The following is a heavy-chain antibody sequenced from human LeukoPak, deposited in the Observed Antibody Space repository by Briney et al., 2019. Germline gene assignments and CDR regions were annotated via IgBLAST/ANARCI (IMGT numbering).Heavy chain of an antibody. CDR3: TRDSPGPVDTATRGWFDP. D-gene: IGHD5-18*01. CDR1: GFGFGDYA. CDR2: IRSKSYGGTT. V-gene: IGHV3-49*04. J-gene: IGHJ5*02. Sequence: QPGGSLRLSCTTSGFGFGDYAMSWVRQAPGKGVERVSYIRSKSYGGTTEYDPSVRGRFSISRDDSKSIADLQMNSLRTDDTAVYYCTRDSPGPVDTATRGWFDPWGQGTLVTVSS.